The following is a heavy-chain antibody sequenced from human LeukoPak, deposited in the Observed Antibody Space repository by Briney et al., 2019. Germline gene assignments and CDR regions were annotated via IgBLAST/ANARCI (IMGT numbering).Heavy chain of an antibody. Sequence: SETLSLTCTVSGGSISISSYYWGWIRQPPGKGLEWIGSIYYSGSTYYNPSLKSRVTISVDTSKNQFSLKLSSVTDADTAVYYCARHRTYYYGSGSYLFDYWGQGTLVTVPS. J-gene: IGHJ4*02. V-gene: IGHV4-39*01. CDR3: ARHRTYYYGSGSYLFDY. CDR2: IYYSGST. D-gene: IGHD3-10*01. CDR1: GGSISISSYY.